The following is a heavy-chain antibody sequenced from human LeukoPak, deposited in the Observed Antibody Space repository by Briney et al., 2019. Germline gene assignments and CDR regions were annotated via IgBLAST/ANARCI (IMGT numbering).Heavy chain of an antibody. V-gene: IGHV3-21*01. Sequence: GGSLRLSCAASGFTFSRFTMNWVRQAPGKGLEWVSSITSSSSYIYYADSVKGRFSISRDNAKNSLYLQMNSLRAEDTAVYYCARDSAARLFDYWGQGTLVTVSS. D-gene: IGHD6-6*01. CDR2: ITSSSSYI. CDR3: ARDSAARLFDY. CDR1: GFTFSRFT. J-gene: IGHJ4*02.